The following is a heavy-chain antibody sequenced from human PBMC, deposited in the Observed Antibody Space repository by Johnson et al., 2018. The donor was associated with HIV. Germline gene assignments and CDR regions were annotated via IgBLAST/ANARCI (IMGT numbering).Heavy chain of an antibody. J-gene: IGHJ3*02. CDR1: GFSFIDYA. V-gene: IGHV3-30*02. Sequence: QVQLVESGGGLVRPGGSLRLSCVASGFSFIDYAMIWVRQAPGKGLEWVAFIRYDGSNKFYADSVKGRFTISRDSSKNTLYLQMNSLRAEDTAVYYCARVPPFGTHPDGAFDIWGQGTMVTVSS. D-gene: IGHD1-1*01. CDR2: IRYDGSNK. CDR3: ARVPPFGTHPDGAFDI.